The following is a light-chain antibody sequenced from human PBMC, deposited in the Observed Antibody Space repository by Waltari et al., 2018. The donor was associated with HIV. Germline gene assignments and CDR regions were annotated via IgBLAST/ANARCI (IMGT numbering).Light chain of an antibody. CDR3: SSYTSSSTQV. J-gene: IGLJ1*01. Sequence: QSALTQPASVSASPGQSIPISCTGTRRDVGGYNSVFWYQQHPGKAPKLMIYEVTNRPSGVSNRFSGSKSGNTASLTISGLQAEDEADYYCSSYTSSSTQVFGTGTKVTVL. CDR1: RRDVGGYNS. V-gene: IGLV2-14*01. CDR2: EVT.